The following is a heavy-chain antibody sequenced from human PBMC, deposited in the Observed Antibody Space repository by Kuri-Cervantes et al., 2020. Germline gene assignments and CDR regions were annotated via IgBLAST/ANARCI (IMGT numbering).Heavy chain of an antibody. D-gene: IGHD6-13*01. V-gene: IGHV1-8*02. CDR2: MNPNSGNT. J-gene: IGHJ4*02. CDR1: GYTFTGYY. Sequence: ASVKVSCKASGYTFTGYYMHWVRQAPGQGLEWIGWMNPNSGNTGYAQKFQGRVTMTRNTSISTAYMELSSLRSDDTAVYYCAREGVGVWSSRPYDYWGQGTLVTVSS. CDR3: AREGVGVWSSRPYDY.